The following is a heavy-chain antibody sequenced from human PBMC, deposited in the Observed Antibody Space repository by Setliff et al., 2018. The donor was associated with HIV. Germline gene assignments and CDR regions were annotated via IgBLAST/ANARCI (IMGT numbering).Heavy chain of an antibody. CDR2: ISASNGYT. D-gene: IGHD2-15*01. Sequence: ASVKVSCKASGYTFSSYGISWVRQAPGQGLEWMGWISASNGYTDYVQKFRDRVTLTTDTSTSTAYMELRSLTSDDTAVYYCARGYCGGGICYSPNWPDPWGQGTLVTVSS. CDR1: GYTFSSYG. CDR3: ARGYCGGGICYSPNWPDP. V-gene: IGHV1-18*01. J-gene: IGHJ5*02.